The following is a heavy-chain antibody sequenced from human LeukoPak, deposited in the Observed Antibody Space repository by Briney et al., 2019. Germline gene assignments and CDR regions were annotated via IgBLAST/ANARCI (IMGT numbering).Heavy chain of an antibody. CDR3: AKGGSSGWYFFYFDY. CDR2: ISSDGSEK. CDR1: GFTFSSYA. V-gene: IGHV3-30*04. J-gene: IGHJ4*02. Sequence: GGSLRLSCAASGFTFSSYAMHWVRQAPGKGLEWVAVISSDGSEKYYADSVKGRLTISRDNFKNMLYLQMNSLRPEDTAVYYCAKGGSSGWYFFYFDYWGQGTLVTVSS. D-gene: IGHD6-19*01.